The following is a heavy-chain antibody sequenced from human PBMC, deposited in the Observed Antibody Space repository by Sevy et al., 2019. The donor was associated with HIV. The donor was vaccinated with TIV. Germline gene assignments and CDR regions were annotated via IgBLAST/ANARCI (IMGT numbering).Heavy chain of an antibody. CDR1: GFTFSSYA. J-gene: IGHJ6*02. CDR3: AAAYSSSSLNDYYYGMDV. D-gene: IGHD6-6*01. CDR2: ISYDGSNK. V-gene: IGHV3-30*04. Sequence: GGSLRLSCAASGFTFSSYAMHWARQAPGKGLEWVAVISYDGSNKYYADSVKGRFTISRDNSKNTLYLQMNSLRAEDTAVYYCAAAYSSSSLNDYYYGMDVWGQGTTVTVSS.